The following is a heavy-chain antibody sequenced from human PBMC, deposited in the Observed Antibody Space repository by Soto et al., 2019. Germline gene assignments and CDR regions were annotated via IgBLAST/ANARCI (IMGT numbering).Heavy chain of an antibody. Sequence: QVQLQQWGAGLLKPSETLSLTCAVYGGSFSGYYWSWIRQPPGKGLEWIGEINPSGSTNYNPSLKSRVTRSVDTSKNQFFLKLSSVTAADTSVYYCARGLLGGAANWGQGTLVTVSS. CDR3: ARGLLGGAAN. J-gene: IGHJ1*01. CDR2: INPSGST. V-gene: IGHV4-34*01. D-gene: IGHD2-15*01. CDR1: GGSFSGYY.